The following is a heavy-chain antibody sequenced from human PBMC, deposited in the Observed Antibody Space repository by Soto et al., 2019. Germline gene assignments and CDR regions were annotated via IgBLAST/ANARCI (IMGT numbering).Heavy chain of an antibody. D-gene: IGHD3-10*02. V-gene: IGHV2-5*02. CDR3: ARYVATIPAGWFEP. CDR1: GFSLSNNGEA. CDR2: IYWDDDN. J-gene: IGHJ5*02. Sequence: QITLKESGPTLVKPTQTLTLTCTFSGFSLSNNGEAVGWFRQSPGKALEWLVLIYWDDDNRYNPTLRTRLSTTKDTSKNQVVLTLTNMAPVDTATYYCARYVATIPAGWFEPWGQGIPVTVSS.